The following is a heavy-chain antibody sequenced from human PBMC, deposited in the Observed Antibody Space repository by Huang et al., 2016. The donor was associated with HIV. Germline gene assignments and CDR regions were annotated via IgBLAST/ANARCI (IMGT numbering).Heavy chain of an antibody. CDR1: GYTFTNYA. Sequence: QVQLVQSGSELKPPGASVKVSCKASGYTFTNYAMNWVRQAPGQGLEWMGWINTKTGNPTYAQGFTGRFVFSLDTSVTTAYLRISSIKAEDTAVYDCATKNSKRIIVTRGAFDIWGQGTMVTVSS. V-gene: IGHV7-4-1*02. CDR2: INTKTGNP. D-gene: IGHD3-9*01. CDR3: ATKNSKRIIVTRGAFDI. J-gene: IGHJ3*02.